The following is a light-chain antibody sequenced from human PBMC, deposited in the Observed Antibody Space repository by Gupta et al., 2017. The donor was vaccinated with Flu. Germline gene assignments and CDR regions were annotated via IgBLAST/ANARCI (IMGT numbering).Light chain of an antibody. Sequence: DTLSLSPGERATLSCRASQSVSSTYLAWYQQKPGQAPRLLIYGTSSRAIGIPDRFSGSGSGTDFTLTIGRLEPEDFAVYYCQQYGSSFWTFGQGTKVEIK. J-gene: IGKJ1*01. CDR2: GTS. CDR1: QSVSSTY. CDR3: QQYGSSFWT. V-gene: IGKV3-20*01.